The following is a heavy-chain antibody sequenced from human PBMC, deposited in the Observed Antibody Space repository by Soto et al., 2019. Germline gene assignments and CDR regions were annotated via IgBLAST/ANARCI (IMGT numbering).Heavy chain of an antibody. CDR2: ISTSGDST. CDR3: AINSRYCSSTRCYAA. D-gene: IGHD2-2*01. J-gene: IGHJ5*02. V-gene: IGHV3-23*01. Sequence: EVQLLESGAGLVQPGGSLRLSCAASGFTFSSYAMSWVRQAPGKGLEWVSGISTSGDSTYYADYVNVGFTMYRHNSQDTLYLQMNSPRAGDTAVYYCAINSRYCSSTRCYAAWGQGTLVTVCS. CDR1: GFTFSSYA.